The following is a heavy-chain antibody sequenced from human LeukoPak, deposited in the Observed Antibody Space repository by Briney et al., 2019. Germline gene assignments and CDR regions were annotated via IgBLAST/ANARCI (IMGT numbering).Heavy chain of an antibody. CDR2: IYYSGST. D-gene: IGHD4-17*01. CDR3: ARAGTTGGAFVI. J-gene: IGHJ3*02. V-gene: IGHV4-59*01. CDR1: GGSISSYY. Sequence: SETLSLTCTVSGGSISSYYWSWIRQPPGKGLEWIGYIYYSGSTNYNPSLKSRVTISVDTSKNQFSLKLSSVTAADTAVYYCARAGTTGGAFVIWGQGTMVTVSS.